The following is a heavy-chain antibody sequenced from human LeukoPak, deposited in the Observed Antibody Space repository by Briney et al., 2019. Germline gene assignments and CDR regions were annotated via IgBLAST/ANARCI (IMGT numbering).Heavy chain of an antibody. CDR3: ASNIVVVPAAEDFYTFDY. CDR2: ISGSGGST. J-gene: IGHJ4*02. CDR1: GFTFSSYA. D-gene: IGHD2-2*01. V-gene: IGHV3-23*01. Sequence: GGSLRLSCAASGFTFSSYAMSWVRQAPGKGLEWVSVISGSGGSTYYRDSVKGRFTISRDNSKNTPYLQMNSLRAEDTAVYYCASNIVVVPAAEDFYTFDYWGQGTLVTVSS.